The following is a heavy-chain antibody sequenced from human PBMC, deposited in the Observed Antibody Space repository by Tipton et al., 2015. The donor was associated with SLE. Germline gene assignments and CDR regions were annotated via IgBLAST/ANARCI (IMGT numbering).Heavy chain of an antibody. D-gene: IGHD6-6*01. CDR1: RFTFSQFA. CDR3: AGERWGLAARAQAFDI. J-gene: IGHJ3*02. Sequence: RSLRLSCAASRFTFSQFAMHWVRQAPGKGLEWLAVVSKDGIYEFYEDSVKGRLTISRDNSKNTLYLQMNSLRAEDTAVYYCAGERWGLAARAQAFDIWGQGTKVTVSS. CDR2: VSKDGIYE. V-gene: IGHV3-30*04.